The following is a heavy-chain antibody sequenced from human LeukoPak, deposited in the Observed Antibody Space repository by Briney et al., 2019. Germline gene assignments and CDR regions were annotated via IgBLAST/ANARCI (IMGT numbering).Heavy chain of an antibody. J-gene: IGHJ4*02. V-gene: IGHV4-38-2*01. CDR3: ARNSSSGVFDY. Sequence: SETLSLTCVVSGYSIRNGDYWGWIRQSPRKGLEWIASMYNSVSIHYNPSLKSRVTILVDTSKNKFSLKMRSVTAADTAVYYCARNSSSGVFDYWGQGTLATVSS. CDR2: MYNSVSI. D-gene: IGHD6-6*01. CDR1: GYSIRNGDY.